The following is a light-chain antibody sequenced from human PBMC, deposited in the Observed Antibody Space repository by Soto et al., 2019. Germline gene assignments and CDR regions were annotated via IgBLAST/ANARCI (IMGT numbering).Light chain of an antibody. J-gene: IGKJ5*01. CDR3: QQYENRPT. V-gene: IGKV1-33*01. CDR1: QNINNY. Sequence: DIQMTQSTSSLSASVGDRVTITCQASQNINNYLNRYQQKPGRAPKLLIYDASNLEAGVPSRFRGSGSGTDFTFTISRLQPEDIATYYCQQYENRPTFGQGTRLEIK. CDR2: DAS.